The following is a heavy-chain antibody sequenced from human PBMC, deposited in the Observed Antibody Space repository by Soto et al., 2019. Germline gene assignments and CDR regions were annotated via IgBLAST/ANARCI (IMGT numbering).Heavy chain of an antibody. CDR3: ARLRLRHYYYYYGMDV. CDR1: GYSFTSYW. CDR2: IYPGDSDT. D-gene: IGHD4-17*01. J-gene: IGHJ6*02. V-gene: IGHV5-51*01. Sequence: GESLKISCKGSGYSFTSYWIGWVRQMPGKGLEWMGIIYPGDSDTRYSPSFQGQVTISADKSISTAYLQWSSLKASDTAMYYCARLRLRHYYYYYGMDVWGQGTTVTVSS.